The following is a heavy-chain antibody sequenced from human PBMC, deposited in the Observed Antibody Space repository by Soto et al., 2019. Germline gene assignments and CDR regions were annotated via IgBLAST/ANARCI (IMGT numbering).Heavy chain of an antibody. CDR2: IIPIFGTA. CDR3: ARSLAVAGISENTFDY. Sequence: SVKVSCKASGGTFSSYAISWVRQAPGQGLEWMGGIIPIFGTANYAQKFQGRVTITADESTSTAYMELSSLRSEDTAVYYCARSLAVAGISENTFDYWGQGTLVTVSS. V-gene: IGHV1-69*13. D-gene: IGHD6-19*01. CDR1: GGTFSSYA. J-gene: IGHJ4*02.